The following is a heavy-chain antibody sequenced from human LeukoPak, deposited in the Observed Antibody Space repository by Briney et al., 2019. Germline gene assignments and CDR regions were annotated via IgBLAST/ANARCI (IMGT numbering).Heavy chain of an antibody. J-gene: IGHJ4*02. V-gene: IGHV4-34*01. CDR3: ARQRYYYAHFDY. CDR2: INHSGST. D-gene: IGHD3-10*01. CDR1: GGSFSGYY. Sequence: SETLSLTCAVYGGSFSGYYWSWIRQPPGKGLEWIGEINHSGSTNYNPSLKSRVTISVDTSKNQFSLKLSSVTAADTAVYYCARQRYYYAHFDYWGQGTLVTVSS.